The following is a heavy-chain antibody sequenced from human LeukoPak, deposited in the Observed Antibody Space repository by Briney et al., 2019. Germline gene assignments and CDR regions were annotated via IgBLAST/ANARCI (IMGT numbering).Heavy chain of an antibody. CDR2: FDPEDGET. Sequence: GASVKVSCKVSEYTRTELSMHWVRQAPGKGLEWMGGFDPEDGETIYAQKFQGRVTMTEDTSTDTTYMELSSLRSEDTAVYYCATVNKDIVVQQGSWFDPWGQGTLVTVSS. CDR1: EYTRTELS. V-gene: IGHV1-24*01. D-gene: IGHD2-15*01. CDR3: ATVNKDIVVQQGSWFDP. J-gene: IGHJ5*02.